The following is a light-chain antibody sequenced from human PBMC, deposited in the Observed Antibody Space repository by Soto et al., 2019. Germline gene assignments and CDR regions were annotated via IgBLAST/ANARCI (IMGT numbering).Light chain of an antibody. CDR1: RSNIGSNT. V-gene: IGLV1-44*01. CDR2: SNN. Sequence: QSVLTQPPSASGTPGQRVTISCSGSRSNIGSNTVNWYQQLPGTAPKLLMYSNNQRPSGVPDRFSGSKSGTSASLAISGLQSEDEAHYYCAAWDDSLSYVFGTGTKLTVL. J-gene: IGLJ1*01. CDR3: AAWDDSLSYV.